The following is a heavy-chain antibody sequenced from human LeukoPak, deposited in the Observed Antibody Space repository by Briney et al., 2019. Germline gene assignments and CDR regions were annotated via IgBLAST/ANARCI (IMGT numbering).Heavy chain of an antibody. J-gene: IGHJ5*02. D-gene: IGHD3-10*01. CDR1: GFTFSSYG. CDR3: ARDRITMVRGVILWFDP. V-gene: IGHV3-33*01. Sequence: GGSLRLSCAASGFTFSSYGMHWVRQAPGKGLEWVAVIWYDGSNKYYADSVKGRFTISRDNSKNTLYLQMDSLRAEDMAVYYCARDRITMVRGVILWFDPWGQGTLVTVSS. CDR2: IWYDGSNK.